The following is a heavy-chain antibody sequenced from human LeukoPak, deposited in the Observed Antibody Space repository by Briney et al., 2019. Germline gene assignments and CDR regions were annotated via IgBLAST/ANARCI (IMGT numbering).Heavy chain of an antibody. V-gene: IGHV1-46*01. Sequence: ASVKVSCKAFGYTFTSNYMHWVRQAPGQGPEWMGVISPSGGSTTYAQKFQGRVTLTRDMSTSTDYLELSSLRSDDTAVYYCARDRVGATGLDYWGQGTLVTVSS. J-gene: IGHJ4*02. CDR1: GYTFTSNY. CDR2: ISPSGGST. D-gene: IGHD1-26*01. CDR3: ARDRVGATGLDY.